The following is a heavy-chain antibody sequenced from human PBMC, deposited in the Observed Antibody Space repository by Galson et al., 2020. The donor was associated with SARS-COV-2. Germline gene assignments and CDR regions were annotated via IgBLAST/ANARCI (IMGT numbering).Heavy chain of an antibody. CDR2: ISYVGNTE. D-gene: IGHD6-19*01. Sequence: GGSLRLSCAASGFTFNSYGMHWVRQAPGKGLEWLALISYVGNTEYYADSMKGRFTISRDNSKNTLYLQMNSLRADDTAIYYCAKDAAVAAFYYCEYGMDVWGKGTKVGVSA. CDR1: GFTFNSYG. J-gene: IGHJ6*04. CDR3: AKDAAVAAFYYCEYGMDV. V-gene: IGHV3-30*18.